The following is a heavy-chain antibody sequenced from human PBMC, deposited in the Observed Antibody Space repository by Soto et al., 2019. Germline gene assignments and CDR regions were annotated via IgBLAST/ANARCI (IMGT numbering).Heavy chain of an antibody. CDR2: IYSGGST. CDR3: ARVAAAGRYYYYGMDV. J-gene: IGHJ6*02. Sequence: GGSLRLSCAASGFTVSSNYMSWVRQAPGKGLEWVSVIYSGGSTYYADSVKGRFTISRDNSKNTLYLQMNSLRAEDTAVYYCARVAAAGRYYYYGMDVWGQGTTVTVSS. CDR1: GFTVSSNY. V-gene: IGHV3-53*01. D-gene: IGHD6-13*01.